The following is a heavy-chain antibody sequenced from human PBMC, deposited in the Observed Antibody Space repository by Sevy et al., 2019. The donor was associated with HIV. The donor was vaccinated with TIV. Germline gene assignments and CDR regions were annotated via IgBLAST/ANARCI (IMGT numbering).Heavy chain of an antibody. D-gene: IGHD3-3*01. J-gene: IGHJ6*02. CDR3: ASHGYYDFWSGYSTSGTGYYYYGMDV. CDR2: IYYSGST. Sequence: SETLSLTCTVSGGSISSSSYYWGWIRQPPGKGLEWIGSIYYSGSTYYNPSLKSRVTISVDTSKNQFSLKLSSVTAADTAVYYVASHGYYDFWSGYSTSGTGYYYYGMDVWGQGTTVTVSS. CDR1: GGSISSSSYY. V-gene: IGHV4-39*01.